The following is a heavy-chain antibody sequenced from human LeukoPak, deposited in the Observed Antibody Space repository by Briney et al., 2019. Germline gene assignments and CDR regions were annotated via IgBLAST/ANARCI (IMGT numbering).Heavy chain of an antibody. CDR2: INHSGST. V-gene: IGHV4-34*01. Sequence: PSETLSLTCAVYGASFSGYYWSWIRQPPGKGLEWIGDINHSGSTNYNPSLKSRVTISVDTSKNQFSLKLSSVTAADTAVYYCARPTDINWFDPWGQGTLVTVSS. CDR1: GASFSGYY. CDR3: ARPTDINWFDP. J-gene: IGHJ5*02.